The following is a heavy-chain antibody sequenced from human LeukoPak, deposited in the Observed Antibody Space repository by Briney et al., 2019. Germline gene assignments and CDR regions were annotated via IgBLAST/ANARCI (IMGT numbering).Heavy chain of an antibody. CDR3: AREGVLDIVVVPAAPFDY. CDR1: GYTFTGYY. Sequence: ASVKVSCKASGYTFTGYYMHWVRQAPGQGLEWMGWINPNSGGTNYAQKLQGRVTMTRDTSISTAYMELSRVRSDDTAVYYCAREGVLDIVVVPAAPFDYWGQGTLVTVSS. CDR2: INPNSGGT. V-gene: IGHV1-2*02. J-gene: IGHJ4*02. D-gene: IGHD2-2*03.